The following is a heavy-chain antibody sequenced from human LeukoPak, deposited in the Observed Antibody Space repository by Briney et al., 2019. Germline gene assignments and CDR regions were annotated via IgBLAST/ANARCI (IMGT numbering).Heavy chain of an antibody. V-gene: IGHV3-30-3*01. D-gene: IGHD1-26*01. Sequence: GKGLEWVAVISYDGSNKYYADSVKGRFTISRDNSKNTLYLQMNSLRAEDTAVYYCARDQGGWGQGTLVTVSS. CDR2: ISYDGSNK. J-gene: IGHJ4*02. CDR3: ARDQGG.